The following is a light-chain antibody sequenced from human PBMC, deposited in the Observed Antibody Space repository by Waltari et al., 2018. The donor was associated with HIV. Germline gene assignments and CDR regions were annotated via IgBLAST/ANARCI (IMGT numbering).Light chain of an antibody. CDR3: QQYGSSPRT. V-gene: IGKV3-20*01. Sequence: EIVLTQAPGTLSLPPREGATRYCRASQSVSSSYLAWYQQKPGQAPRLLIYGASSRATGIPDRFSGSGSGTDFTLTISRLEPEDFAVYYCQQYGSSPRTFGQGTKVEIK. CDR1: QSVSSSY. J-gene: IGKJ1*01. CDR2: GAS.